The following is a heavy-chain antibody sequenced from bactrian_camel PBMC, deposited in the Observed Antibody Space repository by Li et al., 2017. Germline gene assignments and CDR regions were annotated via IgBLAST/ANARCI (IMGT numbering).Heavy chain of an antibody. D-gene: IGHD7*01. V-gene: IGHV3S26*01. Sequence: HVQLVESGGGLVQPGGSLRLSCAASGYTGSLACMAWFRQGPGKEREGVASIDKDTSTSYLESMKGRFTISQDNAKNTLYLQMNSLKPDATAMYYCAADERQCRAMGPGDLTYPLAAFGYEGQGTQVTVS. J-gene: IGHJ6*01. CDR3: AADERQCRAMGPGDLTYPLAAFGY. CDR1: GYTGSLAC. CDR2: IDKDTST.